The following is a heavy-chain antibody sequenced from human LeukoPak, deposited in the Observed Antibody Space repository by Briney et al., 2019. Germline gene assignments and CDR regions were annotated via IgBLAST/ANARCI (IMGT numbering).Heavy chain of an antibody. CDR1: GYTFTSYG. V-gene: IGHV1-18*01. J-gene: IGHJ4*02. D-gene: IGHD3/OR15-3a*01. CDR3: ARANNLNRDFWTGYYY. CDR2: ISAYNGNT. Sequence: GASVKVSCKASGYTFTSYGISWVRQAPGQGLEWMGWISAYNGNTNYAQKLQGRVTMTTDTSTSTAYMELRSLRSDDTAVYYCARANNLNRDFWTGYYYWGQGTLVIVSS.